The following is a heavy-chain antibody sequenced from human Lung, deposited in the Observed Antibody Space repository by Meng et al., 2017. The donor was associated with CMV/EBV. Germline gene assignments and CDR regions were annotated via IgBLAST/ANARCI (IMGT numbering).Heavy chain of an antibody. CDR3: AGRREVVVAAYFSYYFDH. V-gene: IGHV1-69*02. CDR1: TFNSYP. J-gene: IGHJ4*02. CDR2: IVPALGVT. Sequence: TFNSYPITWVRPAPGQGPEWMGRIVPALGVTNYAQQFQDGVNIIADKSTSTSYMELRSLRSDDTAIYYCAGRREVVVAAYFSYYFDHWGRGALVTVSS. D-gene: IGHD2-15*01.